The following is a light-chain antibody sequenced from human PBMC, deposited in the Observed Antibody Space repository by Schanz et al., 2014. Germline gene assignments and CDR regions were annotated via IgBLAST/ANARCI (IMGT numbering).Light chain of an antibody. CDR2: EVS. Sequence: QSALTQPPSASGSPGQSVTISCTATSSDVGGYNYVSWYQQHPGKAPKLMVYEVSKRPSGVPDRFSGSKSGTSASLAITGLQAEDEADYYCQSYDSSLSGPRGVFGGGTKLTVL. V-gene: IGLV2-8*01. J-gene: IGLJ3*02. CDR3: QSYDSSLSGPRGV. CDR1: SSDVGGYNY.